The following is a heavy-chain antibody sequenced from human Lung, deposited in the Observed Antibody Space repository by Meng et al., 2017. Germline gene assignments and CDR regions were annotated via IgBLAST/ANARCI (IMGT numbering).Heavy chain of an antibody. Sequence: EVQLVESGGGRVKPGGSLRRSCAASGVTFRSYSMNWVRQAPGKGLEWVSSISSSSAYADSVKGRFTISRDNAKNSLYLQMNSLRAEDTAVYYCARGRVVVAATPSDYWGQGTLVTVSS. CDR3: ARGRVVVAATPSDY. CDR1: GVTFRSYS. D-gene: IGHD2-15*01. J-gene: IGHJ4*02. V-gene: IGHV3-21*01. CDR2: ISSSSA.